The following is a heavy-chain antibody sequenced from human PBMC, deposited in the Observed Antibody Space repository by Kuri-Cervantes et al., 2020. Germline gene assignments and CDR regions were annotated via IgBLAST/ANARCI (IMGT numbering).Heavy chain of an antibody. D-gene: IGHD4-23*01. Sequence: ASVKVSCKASGYTFTSYAMHWVRQAPGQRLEWMGWINAGNGNTKYSQKFQGRVTITRDTSASTAYMELSSLRSEDTAVYYCARRRSVVRPYYFDYWGQGTLVTVSS. CDR3: ARRRSVVRPYYFDY. CDR1: GYTFTSYA. CDR2: INAGNGNT. J-gene: IGHJ4*02. V-gene: IGHV1-3*01.